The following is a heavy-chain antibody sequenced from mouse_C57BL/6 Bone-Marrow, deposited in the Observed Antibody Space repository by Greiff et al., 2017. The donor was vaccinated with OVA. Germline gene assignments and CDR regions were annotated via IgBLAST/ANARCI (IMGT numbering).Heavy chain of an antibody. CDR3: ARLADQAWFAY. Sequence: EVKLQQSGPELVKPGASVKIPCKASGYTFTDYNMDWVKQSHGKSLEWIGDINPNNGGTIYNQKFKGKATLTVDKSSSTAYMELRSLTSEDTAVYYCARLADQAWFAYWGQGTLVTVSA. J-gene: IGHJ3*01. V-gene: IGHV1-18*01. CDR2: INPNNGGT. CDR1: GYTFTDYN.